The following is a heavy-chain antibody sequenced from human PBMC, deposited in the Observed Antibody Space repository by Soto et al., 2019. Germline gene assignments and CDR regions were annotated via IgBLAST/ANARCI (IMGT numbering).Heavy chain of an antibody. CDR2: IFTRDSET. CDR3: ARGYFDSGHGYDL. V-gene: IGHV5-51*01. CDR1: GHLFYNHL. J-gene: IGHJ5*02. D-gene: IGHD3-10*01. Sequence: XEALKIACTGRGHLFYNHLIGWVRQTPGKGLEWMGLIFTRDSETKTSPSFQGHVSFSVDNSINTVYLQWTSLKTTDTGIYFCARGYFDSGHGYDLWGQGTLVTVSS.